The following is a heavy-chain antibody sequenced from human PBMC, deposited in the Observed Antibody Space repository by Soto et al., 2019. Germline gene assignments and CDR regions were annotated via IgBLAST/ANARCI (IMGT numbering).Heavy chain of an antibody. D-gene: IGHD3-10*01. CDR2: TYYKSKWNN. CDR3: TGITWFRGMDV. CDR1: GDIVSSNSAG. J-gene: IGHJ6*02. V-gene: IGHV6-1*01. Sequence: PSQTLSLACAISGDIVSSNSAGWHWISHSPSRGLEWLGRTYYKSKWNNDYALSVKSRITINPDTSKDQFSLHPYSVTPEDTAVYYCTGITWFRGMDVWGQGTPVTVSS.